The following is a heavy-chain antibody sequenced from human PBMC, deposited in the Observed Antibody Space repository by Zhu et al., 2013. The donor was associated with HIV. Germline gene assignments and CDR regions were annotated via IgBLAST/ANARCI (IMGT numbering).Heavy chain of an antibody. J-gene: IGHJ4*02. D-gene: IGHD6-13*01. V-gene: IGHV1-46*01. CDR1: GYTFTNFY. CDR3: AREVNSSSYFDY. CDR2: INPSGGGT. Sequence: QVQLVQSGAEVKKPGASVKVSCKASGYTFTNFYIHWVRQAPGQGLEWMGIINPSGGGTSYAQKFQGRITMTRDTSTSTLYMELSSLRSEDTAVYYCAREVNSSSYFDYWGQGTLVTVSS.